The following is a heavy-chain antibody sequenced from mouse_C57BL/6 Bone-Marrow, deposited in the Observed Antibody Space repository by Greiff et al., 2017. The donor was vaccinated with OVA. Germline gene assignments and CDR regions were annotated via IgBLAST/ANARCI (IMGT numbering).Heavy chain of an antibody. CDR3: AREGSDYDGFAY. D-gene: IGHD2-4*01. J-gene: IGHJ3*01. CDR2: IYPRDGST. CDR1: GYTFTNHS. Sequence: QVQLQQSDAELVKPGASVKLSCKASGYTFTNHSIHWVKQRPEQGLEWIGNIYPRDGSTKYNEKFKGKATLTADKSSSTAYMQLNSLTSEDSAVYFCAREGSDYDGFAYWGQGTLVTVSA. V-gene: IGHV1-78*01.